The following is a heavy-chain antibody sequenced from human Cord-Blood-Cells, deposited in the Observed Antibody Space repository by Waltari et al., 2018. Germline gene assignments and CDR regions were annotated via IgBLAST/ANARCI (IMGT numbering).Heavy chain of an antibody. CDR3: ARGRRIAAPPDAFDI. D-gene: IGHD6-6*01. J-gene: IGHJ3*02. V-gene: IGHV4-34*01. CDR2: INHSGST. CDR1: GGSFSGYY. Sequence: QVQLQQWGAGLLKPSETLSLTCAVYGGSFSGYYWSWIRQPPGKGLEWIGEINHSGSTNYIPSLKSRVTISVDTSKNQFSLKLSAVTAADTAVYYCARGRRIAAPPDAFDIWGQGTMVTVSS.